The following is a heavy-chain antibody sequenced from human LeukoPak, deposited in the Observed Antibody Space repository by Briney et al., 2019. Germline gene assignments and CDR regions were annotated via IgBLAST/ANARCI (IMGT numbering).Heavy chain of an antibody. J-gene: IGHJ4*02. CDR2: ISFSVNTK. Sequence: GGSLRLSCAASGFTFSDYSMNWVRQAPGKGLEWVSYISFSVNTKYYGDSVKGRFTISRDNAKNSLYLHMDSLRAEDTAVYYCARGLLGAPTSYFDYWGQGTLVTVSS. D-gene: IGHD1-26*01. V-gene: IGHV3-48*04. CDR1: GFTFSDYS. CDR3: ARGLLGAPTSYFDY.